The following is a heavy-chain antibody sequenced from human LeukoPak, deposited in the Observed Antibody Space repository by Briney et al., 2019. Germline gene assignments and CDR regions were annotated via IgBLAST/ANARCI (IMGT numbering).Heavy chain of an antibody. J-gene: IGHJ4*02. D-gene: IGHD5-12*01. V-gene: IGHV4-4*07. CDR2: IYTSGST. CDR3: ARDVFFYSGYDYNY. CDR1: GGSISSYY. Sequence: RPSETLSLTCTVSGGSISSYYWSWIRQPAGKGLEWIGRIYTSGSTNYNPSLKSRVTMSVDTSKNQFSLKLSSVTAEDTAVYYCARDVFFYSGYDYNYWGQGTLVTVSS.